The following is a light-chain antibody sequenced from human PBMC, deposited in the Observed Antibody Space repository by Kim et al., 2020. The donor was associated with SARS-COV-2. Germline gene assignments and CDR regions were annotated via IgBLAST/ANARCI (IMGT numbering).Light chain of an antibody. Sequence: SPGESATLSCRASQSVTSNYIVWYQQKPDQTPRLLIYDASRRATGIPDRFSGSGSGTDFTLTISRLEPEDFAVYYCQQYGSSPPFTFGQGTKLEI. CDR1: QSVTSNY. CDR3: QQYGSSPPFT. CDR2: DAS. J-gene: IGKJ2*01. V-gene: IGKV3-20*01.